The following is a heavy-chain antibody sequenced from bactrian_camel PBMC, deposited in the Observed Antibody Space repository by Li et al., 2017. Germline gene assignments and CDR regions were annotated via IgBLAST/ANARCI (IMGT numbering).Heavy chain of an antibody. V-gene: IGHV3S42*01. CDR3: AQVGVNWAMYDY. CDR2: ADNSGGYT. J-gene: IGHJ4*01. Sequence: VQLVESGGGLVQPGGSLRLSCAASGFTFSNHGMSWVRQAPGKGLEWVADADNSGGYTTYADSVKGRFTISRDNAKNTLYLQLNSLKTEDSAMYYCAQVGVNWAMYDYWGQGTQVTVS. D-gene: IGHD3*01. CDR1: GFTFSNHG.